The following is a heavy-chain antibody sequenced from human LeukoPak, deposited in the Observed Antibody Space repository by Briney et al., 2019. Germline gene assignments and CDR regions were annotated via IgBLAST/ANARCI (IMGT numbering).Heavy chain of an antibody. V-gene: IGHV4-59*04. J-gene: IGHJ4*02. CDR3: ARGQVTTGNFDY. D-gene: IGHD4-17*01. CDR1: GGSISSYY. CDR2: IYYSGVS. Sequence: SETLSLTCTVSGGSISSYYWSWIRQPPGKGLDWLGYIYYSGVSYFNPSLKSRVTMSADTSKNQFSLKLSAVTAADTAVYYCARGQVTTGNFDYWGQGALVTVSP.